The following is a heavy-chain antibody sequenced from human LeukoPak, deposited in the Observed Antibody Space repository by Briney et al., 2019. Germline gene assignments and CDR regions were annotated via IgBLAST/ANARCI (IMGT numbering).Heavy chain of an antibody. D-gene: IGHD3-10*01. CDR1: GYTFTGYY. J-gene: IGHJ4*02. Sequence: APVKVSCKASGYTFTGYYMHWVRQAPGQGLEWMGRINPNSGGTNYAQKFQGRVTMTRDTSISTAYMALRSLRSDDTAVYYCARASTTYYYGAPWGQGTLVTVSS. CDR2: INPNSGGT. CDR3: ARASTTYYYGAP. V-gene: IGHV1-2*06.